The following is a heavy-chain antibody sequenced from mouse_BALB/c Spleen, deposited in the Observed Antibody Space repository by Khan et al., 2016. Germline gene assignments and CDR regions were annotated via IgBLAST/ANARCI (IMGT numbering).Heavy chain of an antibody. J-gene: IGHJ4*01. D-gene: IGHD2-4*01. CDR2: ISYSGST. V-gene: IGHV3-2*02. Sequence: EVELVESGPGLVKPSQSLSLTCTVTGYSITSDYAWNWIRQFPGNKLEWMGYISYSGSTSYNPSLKSRISITRDTSKNQFFLQLNSVTTEDTATYYCARDGIMITNAMDYWGQGTSVTVSS. CDR1: GYSITSDYA. CDR3: ARDGIMITNAMDY.